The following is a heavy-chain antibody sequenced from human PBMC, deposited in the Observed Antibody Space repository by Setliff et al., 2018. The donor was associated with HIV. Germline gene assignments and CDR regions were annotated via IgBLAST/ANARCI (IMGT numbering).Heavy chain of an antibody. D-gene: IGHD3-16*02. CDR1: GFTFSSYW. CDR2: IKQDGSEK. CDR3: ATGSYSSGFFDN. V-gene: IGHV3-7*03. J-gene: IGHJ4*02. Sequence: PGGSLRLSCAASGFTFSSYWMSWVRQAPGKGLEWVANIKQDGSEKYYVDSVKGRFTISRDNAKNSLYLQMNSLKTEDTAVYYCATGSYSSGFFDNWGQGTLVTVSS.